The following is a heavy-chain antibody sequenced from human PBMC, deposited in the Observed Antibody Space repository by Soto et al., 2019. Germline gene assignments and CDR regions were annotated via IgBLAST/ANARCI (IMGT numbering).Heavy chain of an antibody. V-gene: IGHV3-48*03. CDR2: IDYSGSRT. CDR1: GFTFSSHE. Sequence: EVQLVESGGGLVQPGGSLRLSCAASGFTFSSHEMNWVRQAPGKGLEWVSYIDYSGSRTDYADSVKGRFTISRDNAKNSLYLQMNRLRAEDTAVYYCVRDRTLLVPTSIDYWGHGTLVTVSS. CDR3: VRDRTLLVPTSIDY. J-gene: IGHJ4*01. D-gene: IGHD3-3*01.